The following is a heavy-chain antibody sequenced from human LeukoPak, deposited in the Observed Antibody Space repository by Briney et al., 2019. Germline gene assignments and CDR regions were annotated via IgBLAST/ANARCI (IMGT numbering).Heavy chain of an antibody. J-gene: IGHJ4*02. CDR2: ISGSGGST. CDR1: GFTFSSYA. V-gene: IGHV3-23*01. CDR3: AKLSYSGYDLGPLN. Sequence: GGSLRLSCAASGFTFSSYAMSWVRQAPGKGLEWVSAISGSGGSTYYADSVKGRFTISRDNSKNTLYLQMNSLRAEDTAVYYCAKLSYSGYDLGPLNWGQGTLVTVSS. D-gene: IGHD5-12*01.